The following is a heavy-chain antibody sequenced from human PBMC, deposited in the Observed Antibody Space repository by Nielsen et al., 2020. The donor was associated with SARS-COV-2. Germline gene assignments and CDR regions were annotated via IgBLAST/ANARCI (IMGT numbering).Heavy chain of an antibody. Sequence: GGSLRLSCAASGFTFSSYWMGWVRRAPGKGLEWVANIKEDGSEKHYVDSVTGRFTISRDNAKNSLSLEMNSLRAEDTAVYFCARDRGSTGYDELDYWGQGTLVTVSS. V-gene: IGHV3-7*01. CDR3: ARDRGSTGYDELDY. D-gene: IGHD5-12*01. CDR1: GFTFSSYW. CDR2: IKEDGSEK. J-gene: IGHJ4*02.